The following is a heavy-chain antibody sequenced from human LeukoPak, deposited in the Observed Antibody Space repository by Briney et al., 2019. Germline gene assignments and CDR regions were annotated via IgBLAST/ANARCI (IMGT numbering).Heavy chain of an antibody. V-gene: IGHV3-21*05. Sequence: PGGSLRLSCAASGFTFSSYEMNWVRQAPGKGLEWVSYISSSSSYIYYADSVKGRFTISRDNAKNSLYLQMNSLRAEDTAVYYCARDPDSVLLWFGDYYYMDVWGKGTTVTISS. J-gene: IGHJ6*03. CDR1: GFTFSSYE. CDR2: ISSSSSYI. D-gene: IGHD3-10*01. CDR3: ARDPDSVLLWFGDYYYMDV.